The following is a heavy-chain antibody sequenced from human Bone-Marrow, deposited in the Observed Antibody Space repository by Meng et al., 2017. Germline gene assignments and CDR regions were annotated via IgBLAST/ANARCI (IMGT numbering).Heavy chain of an antibody. CDR1: GFTFSSYW. CDR2: IKKVGSEK. Sequence: GESLKISCAASGFTFSSYWMSWVRQAPGKGLEWVANIKKVGSEKYYVDSVKGRFTISRDNAKKSLYLEMNSLRAEDTAVYYCASSAYYYVSGSWGQGTQVNVSS. V-gene: IGHV3-7*01. D-gene: IGHD4/OR15-4a*01. J-gene: IGHJ4*02. CDR3: ASSAYYYVSGS.